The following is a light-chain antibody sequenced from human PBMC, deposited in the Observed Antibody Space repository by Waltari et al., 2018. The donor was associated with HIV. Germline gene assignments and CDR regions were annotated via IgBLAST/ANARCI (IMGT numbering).Light chain of an antibody. Sequence: QSALAQPPSASGSAGQSVTISCTGTSSDVGAYNYVSWYQQHPGKSPKLIIDYVTKRTAGVPNRCSCSKSGNTASLTVSGLQGEDEADYYCSSYADSDTPVVFGGGTKLTVL. CDR2: YVT. J-gene: IGLJ2*01. CDR3: SSYADSDTPVV. CDR1: SSDVGAYNY. V-gene: IGLV2-8*01.